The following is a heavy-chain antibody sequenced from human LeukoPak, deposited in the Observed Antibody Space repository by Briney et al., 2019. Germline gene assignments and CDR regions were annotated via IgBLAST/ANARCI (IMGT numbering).Heavy chain of an antibody. Sequence: SVKVFCKASGFTFTSSAMQWVRQARGQRLEWIGWIVVGSGNTNYAQKFQERVTITRDMSTSTAYMELSSLRSEDTAVYYCAASYYYDSSGYYSLDYWGQGTLVTVSS. CDR1: GFTFTSSA. CDR2: IVVGSGNT. J-gene: IGHJ4*02. D-gene: IGHD3-22*01. V-gene: IGHV1-58*02. CDR3: AASYYYDSSGYYSLDY.